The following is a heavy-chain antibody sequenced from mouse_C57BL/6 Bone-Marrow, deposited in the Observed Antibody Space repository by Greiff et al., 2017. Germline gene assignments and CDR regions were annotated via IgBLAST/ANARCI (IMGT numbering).Heavy chain of an antibody. CDR3: ARRDYYGSSPFAY. Sequence: EVQGVESGGDLVKPGGSLKLSCAASGFTFSSYGMSWVRQTPDKRLEWVATISSGGSYTYYPDSVKGRFTISRDNAKNTLYLQMSSLKSEDTAMYYCARRDYYGSSPFAYWGQGTLVTVSA. CDR2: ISSGGSYT. J-gene: IGHJ3*01. CDR1: GFTFSSYG. V-gene: IGHV5-6*01. D-gene: IGHD1-1*01.